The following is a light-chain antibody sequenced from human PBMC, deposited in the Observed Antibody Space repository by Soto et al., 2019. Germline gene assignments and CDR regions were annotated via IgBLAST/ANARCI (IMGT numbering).Light chain of an antibody. CDR1: QSVSSSY. Sequence: EIVLTPSPATLSLSPGERANLSCRASQSVSSSYLAWYQQKPGQTPRLLIYDAIIRAPDVPARFIGSWSGTEFTLTINSLQSEDFAVYYCQQYDAWPLTFGGGTKVDIK. V-gene: IGKV3-15*01. J-gene: IGKJ4*01. CDR3: QQYDAWPLT. CDR2: DAI.